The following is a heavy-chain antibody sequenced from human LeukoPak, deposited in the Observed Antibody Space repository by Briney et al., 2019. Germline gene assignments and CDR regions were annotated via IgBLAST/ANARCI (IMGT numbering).Heavy chain of an antibody. CDR2: IRYDGSYK. V-gene: IGHV3-30*02. CDR3: ARTTEGYCRGRSCYSYYYYMDV. J-gene: IGHJ6*03. CDR1: GFTFSSYV. D-gene: IGHD2-15*01. Sequence: GGSLRLSCAASGFTFSSYVMHWVRQAPGKGLEWVAFIRYDGSYKYYSDYVKGRFTISRDNSKNTLYLQMNSLRPADTAVYYCARTTEGYCRGRSCYSYYYYMDVWGKGTTVTVSS.